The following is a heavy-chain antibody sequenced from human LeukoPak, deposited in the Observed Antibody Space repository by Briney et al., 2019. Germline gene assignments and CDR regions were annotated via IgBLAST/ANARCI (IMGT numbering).Heavy chain of an antibody. V-gene: IGHV4-39*01. D-gene: IGHD6-13*01. CDR2: IYSSAST. J-gene: IGHJ4*02. Sequence: SETLSLTCTVPGGSISSSSYCWGWIRQPPGKGLEWIGSIYSSASTYYNPSVKTRVTISAETSKNQCSLTLSSVTAADTAVYYCARPGGAAADAFDYWGQGTLVTASS. CDR3: ARPGGAAADAFDY. CDR1: GGSISSSSYC.